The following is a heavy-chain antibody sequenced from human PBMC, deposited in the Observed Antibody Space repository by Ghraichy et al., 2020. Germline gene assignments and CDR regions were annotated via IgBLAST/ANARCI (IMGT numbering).Heavy chain of an antibody. CDR1: GFTFSNSW. D-gene: IGHD5-18*01. V-gene: IGHV3-7*01. Sequence: GESLNISCVASGFTFSNSWMSWLRQAPGKGLEWVANVKQDGTGKYYVDSVKGRFTISKDNARNSLFLQMNSLRPEDAAVYYCARDSDGYLYWGQGTPVIVSS. CDR3: ARDSDGYLY. CDR2: VKQDGTGK. J-gene: IGHJ4*02.